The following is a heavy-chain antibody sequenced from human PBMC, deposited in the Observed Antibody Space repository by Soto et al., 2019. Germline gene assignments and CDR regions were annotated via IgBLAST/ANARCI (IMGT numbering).Heavy chain of an antibody. CDR2: IWYDGSNK. CDR3: ARDQTFLYGPPGLGWFDP. CDR1: GFTFSSYG. J-gene: IGHJ5*02. D-gene: IGHD4-17*01. V-gene: IGHV3-33*01. Sequence: GGSLRLSCAASGFTFSSYGMHWVRQAPGKGLEWVAVIWYDGSNKYYADSVKGRFTISGDNSKNTLYLQMNSPRAEDTAVYYCARDQTFLYGPPGLGWFDPWGQGTLVTVSS.